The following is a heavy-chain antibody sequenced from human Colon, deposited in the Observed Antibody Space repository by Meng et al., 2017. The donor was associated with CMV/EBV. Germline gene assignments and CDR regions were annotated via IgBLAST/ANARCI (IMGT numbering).Heavy chain of an antibody. J-gene: IGHJ4*02. Sequence: GESLKISCAASGFTFSRYSLNWVRQAPGKGLEWVSSISSSSGYTYYADSVKGRFTISRDNAKNSLYLQMNSLRAEDTAVYYCAKDFRYSGTFYFDHWGQGTLVTVSS. D-gene: IGHD5-12*01. V-gene: IGHV3-21*01. CDR3: AKDFRYSGTFYFDH. CDR1: GFTFSRYS. CDR2: ISSSSGYT.